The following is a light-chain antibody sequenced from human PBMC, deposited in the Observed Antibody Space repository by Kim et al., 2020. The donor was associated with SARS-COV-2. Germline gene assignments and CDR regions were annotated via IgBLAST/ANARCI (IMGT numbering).Light chain of an antibody. Sequence: AYVGDRVTVSGRASQGINNDLAWYQQKPGKGPNLLIYGASALQSGVPSRFSGRGSGTDFTLTISSLQPEDVAIYYCQKYNGAPWTFGQGTKVDIK. CDR3: QKYNGAPWT. V-gene: IGKV1-27*01. CDR1: QGINND. CDR2: GAS. J-gene: IGKJ1*01.